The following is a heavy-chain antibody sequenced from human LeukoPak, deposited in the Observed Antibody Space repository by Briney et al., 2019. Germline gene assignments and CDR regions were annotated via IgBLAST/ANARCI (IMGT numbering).Heavy chain of an antibody. Sequence: ASVKVSCKASGYTFTSYGISWVRQAPGQGLEWMGWINPNSGGTNYAQKFQGRVTMTRDTSISTAYMELSRLRSDDTAVYYCARTVATITYYYYYMDVWGKGTTVTVSS. V-gene: IGHV1-2*02. D-gene: IGHD5-12*01. CDR1: GYTFTSYG. CDR2: INPNSGGT. CDR3: ARTVATITYYYYYMDV. J-gene: IGHJ6*03.